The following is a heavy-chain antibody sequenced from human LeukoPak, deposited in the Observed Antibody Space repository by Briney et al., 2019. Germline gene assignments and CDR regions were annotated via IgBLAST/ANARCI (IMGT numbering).Heavy chain of an antibody. J-gene: IGHJ6*02. V-gene: IGHV4-59*01. CDR3: ARDRSILYNTARYGMDV. CDR2: IYYSGGT. CDR1: GGSINSYY. Sequence: SETLSLTCTVSGGSINSYYWSWIRQPPEKGLEWIGYIYYSGGTNYNPSLKSRVTISVDTSKNQFSLKLSSVTAADTAVYYCARDRSILYNTARYGMDVWGQGIVVTVSS. D-gene: IGHD5-18*01.